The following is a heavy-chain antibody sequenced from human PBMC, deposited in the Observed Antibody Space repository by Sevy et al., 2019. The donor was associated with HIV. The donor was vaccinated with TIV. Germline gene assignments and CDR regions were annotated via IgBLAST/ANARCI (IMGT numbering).Heavy chain of an antibody. J-gene: IGHJ6*02. CDR1: GFTFTYAW. V-gene: IGHV3-15*01. CDR3: XXXXXXXXXVTDGMDV. D-gene: IGHD2-21*02. CDR2: IKSKADGGTT. Sequence: GGSLRLSCAASGFTFTYAWMSWVRQAPGKGLEWVGRIKSKADGGTTDYAAPVKGRFTISRDDSKNTLYLQMNSLKTXXXXXXXXXXXXXXXXXVTDGMDVWGQGTTVTVSS.